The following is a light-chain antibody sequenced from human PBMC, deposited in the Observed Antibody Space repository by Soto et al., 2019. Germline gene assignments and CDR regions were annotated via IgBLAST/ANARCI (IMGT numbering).Light chain of an antibody. CDR3: QQYKRYWT. CDR1: QSISSW. V-gene: IGKV1-5*03. Sequence: DIQMTQSPSTLSASVGDRVTITCRASQSISSWLAWYQQKPGKAPKLLIYKASSLESGVPSRFSGSGSGTEFTLTISSLEPDDFATYYCQQYKRYWTFGQGNKVEIK. J-gene: IGKJ1*01. CDR2: KAS.